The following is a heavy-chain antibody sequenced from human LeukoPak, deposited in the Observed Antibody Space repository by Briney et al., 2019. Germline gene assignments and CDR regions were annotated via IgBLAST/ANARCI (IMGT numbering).Heavy chain of an antibody. Sequence: GESLKISRQGSGYSFTSYWISWVRQMPGKGLEWMGRIDPSDSYTNYSPSFQGHVTISADKSISTAYLQWSSLKASDTAMYYCARQEATVTGYFDYWGQGTLVTVSS. CDR3: ARQEATVTGYFDY. V-gene: IGHV5-10-1*01. J-gene: IGHJ4*02. CDR1: GYSFTSYW. CDR2: IDPSDSYT. D-gene: IGHD4-11*01.